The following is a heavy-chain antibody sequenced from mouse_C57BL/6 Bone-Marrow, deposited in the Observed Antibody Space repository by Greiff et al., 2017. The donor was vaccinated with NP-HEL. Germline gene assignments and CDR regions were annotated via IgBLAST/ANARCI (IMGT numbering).Heavy chain of an antibody. J-gene: IGHJ4*01. Sequence: VKVVESGAELVRPGTSVKVSCKASGYAFTNYLIEWVKQRPGQGLEWIGVINPGSGGTNYNEKFKGKATLTADKSSSTAYMQLSSLTSEDSAVYFCAVYYSNYGGYYAMDYWGQGTSVTVSS. CDR2: INPGSGGT. CDR1: GYAFTNYL. D-gene: IGHD2-5*01. V-gene: IGHV1-54*01. CDR3: AVYYSNYGGYYAMDY.